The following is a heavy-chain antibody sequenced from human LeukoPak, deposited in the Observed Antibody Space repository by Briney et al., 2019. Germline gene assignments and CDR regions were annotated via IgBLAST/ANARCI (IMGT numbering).Heavy chain of an antibody. Sequence: GGSLRLSCAASGFTFSSYGMHWVRQAPGKGLEWVAVIWYDGSKKYYADSVKGRFTISRDNSKNTLYLQMNSLRAEDTAVYYSARELYSSGWYVLGYWGQGTLVTVSS. V-gene: IGHV3-33*01. CDR1: GFTFSSYG. CDR2: IWYDGSKK. D-gene: IGHD6-19*01. CDR3: ARELYSSGWYVLGY. J-gene: IGHJ4*02.